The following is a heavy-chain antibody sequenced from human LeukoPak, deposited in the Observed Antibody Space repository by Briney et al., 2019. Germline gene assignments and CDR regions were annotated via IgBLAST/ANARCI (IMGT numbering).Heavy chain of an antibody. CDR1: GFTVSNNF. CDR3: AKTGGPWD. Sequence: GGSLRLSCAASGFTVSNNFLTWVRQAPGKGLEWVSVIYSGGTTYYADSVKGRFTISRDTSRNTLYLQMNSLRAGDTAVYYCAKTGGPWDWGQGTLVIVSS. V-gene: IGHV3-53*01. J-gene: IGHJ4*02. CDR2: IYSGGTT. D-gene: IGHD3-10*01.